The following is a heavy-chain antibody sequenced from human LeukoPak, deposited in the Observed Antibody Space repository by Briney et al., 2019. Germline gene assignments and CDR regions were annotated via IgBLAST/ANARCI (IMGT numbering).Heavy chain of an antibody. V-gene: IGHV1-2*03. CDR3: ASGAAAGSWFDP. CDR2: INPNSAGT. Sequence: GASVKVSCKASGYTFTGYYMHWVLQAPGQGLEWMGWINPNSAGTNYAQKFQGRVTMTRDTSISIVYMELSRLTSDDTAVYYCASGAAAGSWFDPWGQGTLVTVSS. CDR1: GYTFTGYY. J-gene: IGHJ5*02. D-gene: IGHD6-13*01.